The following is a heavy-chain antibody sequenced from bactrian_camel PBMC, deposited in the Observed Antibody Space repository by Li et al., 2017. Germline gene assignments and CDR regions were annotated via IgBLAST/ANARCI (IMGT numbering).Heavy chain of an antibody. CDR2: LASDGSS. Sequence: HVQLVESGGGSVQAGGSLKLPCTSPGSIFSMCAMAWYRQAPGKEREGVASLASDGSSIYANSLKGRFSISKDNARNWLDLQMDSLEPGDTARYYCAADRRRHGPPSLRSGDYSVWGQGTQVTVS. J-gene: IGHJ4*01. CDR1: GSIFSMCA. CDR3: AADRRRHGPPSLRSGDYSV. V-gene: IGHV3S53*01. D-gene: IGHD2*01.